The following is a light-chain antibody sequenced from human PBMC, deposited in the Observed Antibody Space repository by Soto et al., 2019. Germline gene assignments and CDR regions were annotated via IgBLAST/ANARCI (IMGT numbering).Light chain of an antibody. Sequence: QSALTQPASVSGSPRQSITISCTGTSGDVGGYNFVSWYQQHPGRAPKLMIYAVSNRPSGVSNRFSASKSGNTASLTISGLQADDEADYYCFSYTSSYTWVFGGGTKLTVL. CDR3: FSYTSSYTWV. CDR1: SGDVGGYNF. CDR2: AVS. V-gene: IGLV2-14*03. J-gene: IGLJ3*02.